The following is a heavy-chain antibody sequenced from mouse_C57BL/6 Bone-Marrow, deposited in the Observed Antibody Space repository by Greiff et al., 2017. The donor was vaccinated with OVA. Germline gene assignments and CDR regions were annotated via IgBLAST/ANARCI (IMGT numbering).Heavy chain of an antibody. D-gene: IGHD2-4*01. CDR3: ARDRYYDMYAMDY. CDR2: ISYDGSN. CDR1: GYSITSGYY. V-gene: IGHV3-6*01. J-gene: IGHJ4*01. Sequence: VQLQQSGPGLVKPSQSLSLTCSVTGYSITSGYYWYWIRQFPGNKLEWRGYISYDGSNNYNPSLKNRISITRDTSKNQVFLKLNSVTTEDTATYYCARDRYYDMYAMDYWGQGTSVTVSS.